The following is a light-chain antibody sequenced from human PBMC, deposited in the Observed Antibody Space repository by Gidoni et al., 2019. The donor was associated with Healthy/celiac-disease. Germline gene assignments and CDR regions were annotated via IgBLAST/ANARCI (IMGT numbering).Light chain of an antibody. CDR1: QSISSW. V-gene: IGKV1-5*03. Sequence: DIQMTHSPSTLSASVGDRVTITCRASQSISSWLAWYQQKPGKAPKLLIYKASSLESGVPSRFSGSGSGTEFTLTISSLQPDDFATYYCQQYNSYSSFTFGPGTKVDV. J-gene: IGKJ3*01. CDR2: KAS. CDR3: QQYNSYSSFT.